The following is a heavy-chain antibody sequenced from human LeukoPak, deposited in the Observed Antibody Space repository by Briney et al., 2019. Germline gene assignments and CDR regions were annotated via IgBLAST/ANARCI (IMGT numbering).Heavy chain of an antibody. CDR3: ARDTYYYDSSGYYFDY. D-gene: IGHD3-22*01. Sequence: SETLSLTCTVSGGSISSGGYYWSWIRQPLGKGLEWIGYIYHSGSTYYNPSLKSRVTMSVDTSKNQFSLKLSSVTAADTAVYYCARDTYYYDSSGYYFDYWGQGTLVTVSS. CDR2: IYHSGST. V-gene: IGHV4-30-2*01. CDR1: GGSISSGGYY. J-gene: IGHJ4*02.